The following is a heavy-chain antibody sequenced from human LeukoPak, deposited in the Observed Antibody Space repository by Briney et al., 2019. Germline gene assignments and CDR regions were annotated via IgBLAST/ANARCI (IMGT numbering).Heavy chain of an antibody. Sequence: GGSLRLSCAASGFTFSSYAMHWVRQAPAKGLEWVAVISYDGSNKYYADSVKGRFTIPRDNSKNTLYLQMNSLRAEDTAVYYCARDKASTKTGIAAAATNDPVFGYWGQGTLVTVSS. CDR1: GFTFSSYA. J-gene: IGHJ4*02. D-gene: IGHD6-13*01. CDR2: ISYDGSNK. CDR3: ARDKASTKTGIAAAATNDPVFGY. V-gene: IGHV3-30*01.